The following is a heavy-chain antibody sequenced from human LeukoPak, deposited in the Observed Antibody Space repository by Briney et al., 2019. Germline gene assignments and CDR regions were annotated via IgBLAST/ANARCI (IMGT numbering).Heavy chain of an antibody. CDR2: INHSGST. D-gene: IGHD3-22*01. CDR1: GGSFSGYY. J-gene: IGHJ4*02. CDR3: ARSPAYYYDSSGYYGY. Sequence: SETLSLTCAVYGGSFSGYYWSWIRQPPGKGLEWIGEINHSGSTNYNPSLKSRVTISVDTSKNQFSLKLSSVTAADTAVYYCARSPAYYYDSSGYYGYWGQGTLVTVSS. V-gene: IGHV4-34*01.